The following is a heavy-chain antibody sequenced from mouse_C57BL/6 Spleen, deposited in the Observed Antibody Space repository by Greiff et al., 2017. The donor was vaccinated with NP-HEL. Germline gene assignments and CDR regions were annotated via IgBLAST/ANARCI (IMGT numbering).Heavy chain of an antibody. Sequence: EVQVVESGGGLVKPGGSLKLSCAASGFTFSDYGMHWVRQAPEKGLEWVAYISSGSSTIYYADTVKGRFTISRDNAKNTLFLQMTSLRSEDTAMYYCARGGPYLYFDVWGTGTTVTVSS. J-gene: IGHJ1*03. CDR1: GFTFSDYG. D-gene: IGHD1-1*02. V-gene: IGHV5-17*01. CDR3: ARGGPYLYFDV. CDR2: ISSGSSTI.